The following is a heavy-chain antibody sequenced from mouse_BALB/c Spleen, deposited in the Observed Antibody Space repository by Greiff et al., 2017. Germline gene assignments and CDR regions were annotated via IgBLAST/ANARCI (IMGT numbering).Heavy chain of an antibody. CDR2: IWAGGST. D-gene: IGHD2-4*01. Sequence: VQGVESGPGLVAPSQSLSITCTVSGFSLTSYGVHWVRQPPGKGLEWLGVIWAGGSTNYNSALMSRLSISKDNSKSQVFLKMNSLQTDDTAMYYCAREDDYRAMDYWGQGTSVTVSS. V-gene: IGHV2-9*02. CDR1: GFSLTSYG. J-gene: IGHJ4*01. CDR3: AREDDYRAMDY.